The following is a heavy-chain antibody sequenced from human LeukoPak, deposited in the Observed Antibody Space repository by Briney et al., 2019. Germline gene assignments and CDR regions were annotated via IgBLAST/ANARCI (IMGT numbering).Heavy chain of an antibody. Sequence: GRPLRFPCAASGFTFSNVWMSWFGQAPGKALDWFGRIKSKTDGGTTDYAAHVKGRFTISRDDSKNTLYLQMNSLKTEDTAVYYCTTGRSYYDSSGYYLGDGAFDIWGQGTMVTVSS. D-gene: IGHD3-22*01. CDR3: TTGRSYYDSSGYYLGDGAFDI. CDR1: GFTFSNVW. J-gene: IGHJ3*02. V-gene: IGHV3-15*01. CDR2: IKSKTDGGTT.